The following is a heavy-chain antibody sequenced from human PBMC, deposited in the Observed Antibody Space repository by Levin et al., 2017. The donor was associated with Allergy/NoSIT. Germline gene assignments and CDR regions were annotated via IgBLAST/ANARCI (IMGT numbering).Heavy chain of an antibody. D-gene: IGHD6-13*01. Sequence: SQTLSLTCTVSGGSISSSSYYWGWIRQPPGKGLEWIGSIYYSGSTYYNPSLKSRVTISVDTSKNQFSLKLSSVTAADTAVYYCARQGGSWYPMWDYGMDVWGQGTTVTVSS. CDR2: IYYSGST. J-gene: IGHJ6*02. V-gene: IGHV4-39*01. CDR1: GGSISSSSYY. CDR3: ARQGGSWYPMWDYGMDV.